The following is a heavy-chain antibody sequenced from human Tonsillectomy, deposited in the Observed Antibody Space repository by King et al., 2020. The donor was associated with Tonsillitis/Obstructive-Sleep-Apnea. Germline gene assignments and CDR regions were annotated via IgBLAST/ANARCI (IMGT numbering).Heavy chain of an antibody. CDR1: GFTFSDYY. CDR3: ARDREAYDFWSGYYYYYMDV. CDR2: ISRISSYT. Sequence: VQLVESGGGLVKPGGSLRLSCAASGFTFSDYYISWIRQAPGKGLEGVLYISRISSYTNYPDSVKGRFTISRDNAKNSLYLQMNSLRAEDTAVYYCARDREAYDFWSGYYYYYMDVWGKGTTVTVSS. D-gene: IGHD3-3*01. J-gene: IGHJ6*03. V-gene: IGHV3-11*05.